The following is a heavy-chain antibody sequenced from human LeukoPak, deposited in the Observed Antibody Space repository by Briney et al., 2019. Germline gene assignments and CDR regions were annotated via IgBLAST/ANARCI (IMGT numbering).Heavy chain of an antibody. V-gene: IGHV3-48*03. J-gene: IGHJ4*02. CDR2: ISSSGSTI. D-gene: IGHD3-16*02. CDR1: GFTFSSYE. CDR3: ARTSSYDYVWGSYRYTGFDY. Sequence: PGGSLRLSCAASGFTFSSYEMNWVRQAPGKGLEWVSYISSSGSTIYYADSVKGRFTISRDNAKNSLYLQMNSLRAEDTAVYYCARTSSYDYVWGSYRYTGFDYWGQGTLVTVSS.